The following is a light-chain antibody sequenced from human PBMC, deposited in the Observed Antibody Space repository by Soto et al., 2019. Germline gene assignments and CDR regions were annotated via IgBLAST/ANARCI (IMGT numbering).Light chain of an antibody. CDR3: QQYNSYSS. J-gene: IGKJ1*01. Sequence: DIQMTQSPSTLSASVGDRVTITCRASQRISTWLAWYQQKPGKAPKLLIYKASTLESGVPSRFSGSGSGTEFTLTISSLQPDDFANYYCQQYNSYSSFGQGTKVEIK. CDR2: KAS. V-gene: IGKV1-5*03. CDR1: QRISTW.